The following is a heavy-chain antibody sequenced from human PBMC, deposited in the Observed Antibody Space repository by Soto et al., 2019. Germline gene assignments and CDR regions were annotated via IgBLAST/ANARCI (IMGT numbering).Heavy chain of an antibody. CDR3: ARGMAEEQIFYYFDY. D-gene: IGHD3-9*01. J-gene: IGHJ4*02. CDR2: IYYSGST. CDR1: GGSFRGYS. Sequence: PSETLSLTCAVYGGSFRGYSWSWIRQPPGKGLEWIGYIYYSGSTNYNPSLKSRVTISVDTSKNQFYLKLRSVTAADTAVYYCARGMAEEQIFYYFDYWGQGALVTVSS. V-gene: IGHV4-59*01.